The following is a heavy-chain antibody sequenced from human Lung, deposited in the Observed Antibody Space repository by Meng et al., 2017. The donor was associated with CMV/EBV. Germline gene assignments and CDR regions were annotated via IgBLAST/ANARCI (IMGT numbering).Heavy chain of an antibody. CDR3: AKEGPSGSYRPAAGFFDY. V-gene: IGHV3-30*02. CDR2: IRFDGGNK. Sequence: QLQLVESGGGVVQPGGSLRPSGAAAGFSFSSYGMHGVRQGPGKGLEWVAFIRFDGGNKEYVDSVKGRFTISRDNSKITLYLQMNSLRTEDTAVYYCAKEGPSGSYRPAAGFFDYWGQGTLVTVSS. D-gene: IGHD1-26*01. CDR1: GFSFSSYG. J-gene: IGHJ4*02.